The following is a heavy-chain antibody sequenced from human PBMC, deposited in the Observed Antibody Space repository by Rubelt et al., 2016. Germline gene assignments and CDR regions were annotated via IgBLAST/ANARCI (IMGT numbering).Heavy chain of an antibody. J-gene: IGHJ5*02. CDR3: ARTVAGFFRRFDP. V-gene: IGHV4-38-2*02. Sequence: QVQLQESGPGLVKPSETLSLTCTVSGYSISSGYYWGWIRQPPGKGLEWIGCINHSGSTYHNPSLKCPVTISVDTSEKQLSLKLSSVTAADTAVYYCARTVAGFFRRFDPWGQGTLVTVSS. CDR2: INHSGST. D-gene: IGHD6-19*01. CDR1: GYSISSGYY.